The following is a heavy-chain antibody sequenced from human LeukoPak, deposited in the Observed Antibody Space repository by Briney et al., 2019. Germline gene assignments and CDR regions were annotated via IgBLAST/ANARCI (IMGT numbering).Heavy chain of an antibody. D-gene: IGHD4-11*01. J-gene: IGHJ4*02. Sequence: PGGSLRLSCAASGFTFSDYYMSWIRQAPGKGLEWVSYISSSGSTIYYADSAKGRFTISRDNAKNSLYLQMNSLRAEDTAVYYCAGYYSNYPPYYLDYWGQGTLVTVSS. CDR3: AGYYSNYPPYYLDY. V-gene: IGHV3-11*01. CDR2: ISSSGSTI. CDR1: GFTFSDYY.